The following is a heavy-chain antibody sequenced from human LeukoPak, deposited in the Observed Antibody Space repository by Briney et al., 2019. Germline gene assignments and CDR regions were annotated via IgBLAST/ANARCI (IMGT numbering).Heavy chain of an antibody. D-gene: IGHD3-10*01. CDR1: NYTFTSYG. CDR2: IGAYNGYT. J-gene: IGHJ4*02. CDR3: ARDEDHYGSGSAY. Sequence: ASVKVSCKTFNYTFTSYGITWLRQAPGQGLEWMAWIGAYNGYTKYGQRFQDRVTTTTETSTNTAYMELRNLRSDDTAIYYCARDEDHYGSGSAYWGQGTLVAVSS. V-gene: IGHV1-18*01.